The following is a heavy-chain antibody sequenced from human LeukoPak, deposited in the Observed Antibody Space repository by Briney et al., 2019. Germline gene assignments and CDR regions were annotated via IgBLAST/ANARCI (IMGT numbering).Heavy chain of an antibody. Sequence: SETLSLTCAVYGGSFSGYYWSWIRQPPGKGLEWIGEINHSGSTNYNPSLKSRVTISVDTSKNQFSLKLSSVTAADTAAYYCARAGGKAARRYYFDYWGQGTLVTVSS. CDR2: INHSGST. CDR3: ARAGGKAARRYYFDY. J-gene: IGHJ4*02. CDR1: GGSFSGYY. V-gene: IGHV4-34*01. D-gene: IGHD6-6*01.